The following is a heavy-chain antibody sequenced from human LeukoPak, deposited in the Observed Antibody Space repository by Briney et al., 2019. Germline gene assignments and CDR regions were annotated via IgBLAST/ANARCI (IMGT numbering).Heavy chain of an antibody. CDR3: ARTPVLGPIGF. V-gene: IGHV3-21*01. D-gene: IGHD2-15*01. CDR1: GFTFTSYT. Sequence: GGSLRLSCAASGFTFTSYTMNWVRQAPGKGLEWVSSISSGSSFLKYADSVKGRFTISRDNAMNSLYLQMNSLRAEDTAVYFCARTPVLGPIGFWGQGTLVTVSS. CDR2: ISSGSSFL. J-gene: IGHJ4*02.